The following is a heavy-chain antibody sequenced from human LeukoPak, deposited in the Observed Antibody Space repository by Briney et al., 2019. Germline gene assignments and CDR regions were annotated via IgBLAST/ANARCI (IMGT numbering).Heavy chain of an antibody. V-gene: IGHV3-30*18. CDR3: AKDGDSGDFDY. Sequence: GGSLRLSCAASGFTFSNYGMHWVRQAPGKGLEWVAVISHDGSNKYYADSVRGRFTISRDNSKNTLYLQMNSLRAEDTAVYYCAKDGDSGDFDYWGQGTLATVSS. CDR1: GFTFSNYG. D-gene: IGHD3-10*01. CDR2: ISHDGSNK. J-gene: IGHJ4*02.